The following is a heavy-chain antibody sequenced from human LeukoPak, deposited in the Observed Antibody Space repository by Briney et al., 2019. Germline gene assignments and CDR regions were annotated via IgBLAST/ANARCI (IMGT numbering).Heavy chain of an antibody. CDR2: INPSGGST. V-gene: IGHV1-46*01. J-gene: IGHJ1*01. D-gene: IGHD6-13*01. CDR1: GYTFTSYD. CDR3: ALGQLVPREQYFQH. Sequence: TSVKVSCKASGYTFTSYDINWVRQATGQGLEWMGIINPSGGSTSYAQKFQGRVTMTRDMSTSTVYMELSSLRSEDTAVYYCALGQLVPREQYFQHWSQGTLVTVSS.